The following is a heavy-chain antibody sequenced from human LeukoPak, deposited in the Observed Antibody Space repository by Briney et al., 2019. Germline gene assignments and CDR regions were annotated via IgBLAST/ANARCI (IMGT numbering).Heavy chain of an antibody. J-gene: IGHJ4*02. Sequence: SETLSLTCTVSGGSISGYYWSWIRQPPGKGLEWIGYISYTGSTTYNSSLKSRVTISLDTSQNQFSLKLTSVTPADTAVYYCARTAKYYYGSETYYFFDYWGQGTLVTVSS. CDR2: ISYTGST. CDR3: ARTAKYYYGSETYYFFDY. V-gene: IGHV4-59*01. D-gene: IGHD3-10*01. CDR1: GGSISGYY.